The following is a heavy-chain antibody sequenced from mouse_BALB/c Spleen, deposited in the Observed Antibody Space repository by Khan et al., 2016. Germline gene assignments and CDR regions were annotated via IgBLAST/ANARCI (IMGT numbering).Heavy chain of an antibody. V-gene: IGHV1S127*01. CDR2: IDPSNSET. Sequence: QIQLVQSGPELVRPGASVKMSCKASGYTFTNYWMHWAKQRPGQGLEWLGMIDPSNSETRLHQKFKDKATLNVDKSSNTAYMQLSSLTSEDSTVYYCVRGAIAMDYWGQGTSVTVSS. D-gene: IGHD3-1*01. CDR3: VRGAIAMDY. CDR1: GYTFTNYW. J-gene: IGHJ4*01.